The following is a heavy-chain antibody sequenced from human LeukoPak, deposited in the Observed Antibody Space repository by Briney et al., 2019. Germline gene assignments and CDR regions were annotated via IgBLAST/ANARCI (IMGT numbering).Heavy chain of an antibody. CDR1: GGSISSGGYS. Sequence: SETLSLTCTVSGGSISSGGYSWSWIRQPPGKGLEWIGYIYHSGSTYYNPSLKSRVTISVDRSKNQFSLKLSSVTAADTAVYYCARATGWTTGYYFDYWAREPWSPSPQ. J-gene: IGHJ4*02. V-gene: IGHV4-30-2*01. CDR2: IYHSGST. D-gene: IGHD4-17*01. CDR3: ARATGWTTGYYFDY.